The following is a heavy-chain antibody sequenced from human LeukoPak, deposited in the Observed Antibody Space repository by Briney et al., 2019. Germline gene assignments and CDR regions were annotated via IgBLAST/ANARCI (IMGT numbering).Heavy chain of an antibody. J-gene: IGHJ5*02. CDR2: IMPIPDIV. V-gene: IGHV1-69*04. CDR1: GDTFSNLA. CDR3: ARDCGWYDL. Sequence: SVKVSCKASGDTFSNLAIAWVRQAPGQGLEWMGRIMPIPDIVKYAQKFQGRVTLTADTSTSTAYLDLSSLRSDDTAVYYCARDCGWYDLWGQGTLVTVSS. D-gene: IGHD2-21*01.